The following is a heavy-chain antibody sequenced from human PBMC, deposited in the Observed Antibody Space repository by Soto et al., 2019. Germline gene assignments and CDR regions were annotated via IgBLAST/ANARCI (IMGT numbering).Heavy chain of an antibody. Sequence: EVQVVESGGGLVEPGRSLRLSCTASGFTFGDFAMSWFRQAPGKGLESIAFITSRLYGATATYAASVKDRFTISRDDSMGIAYLQMDIQKTDDTALYYCTRSLSFIASGRDWFDPWGQGALFTVSS. J-gene: IGHJ5*02. CDR2: ITSRLYGATA. V-gene: IGHV3-49*03. D-gene: IGHD6-13*01. CDR1: GFTFGDFA. CDR3: TRSLSFIASGRDWFDP.